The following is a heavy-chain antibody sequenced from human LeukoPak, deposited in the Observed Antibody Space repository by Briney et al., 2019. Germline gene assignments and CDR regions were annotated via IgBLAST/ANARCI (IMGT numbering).Heavy chain of an antibody. CDR3: ARGGYDSSGYHDNYFDY. V-gene: IGHV4-31*03. CDR2: TYYSGST. J-gene: IGHJ4*02. Sequence: KSSETLSLTCTVSGGSISSGGYYWSWIRQHPGKGLEWIGYTYYSGSTYYNPSLKSRVTISVDTSKNQFSLKLSSVTAADTAVYYCARGGYDSSGYHDNYFDYWGQGTLVTVSS. CDR1: GGSISSGGYY. D-gene: IGHD3-22*01.